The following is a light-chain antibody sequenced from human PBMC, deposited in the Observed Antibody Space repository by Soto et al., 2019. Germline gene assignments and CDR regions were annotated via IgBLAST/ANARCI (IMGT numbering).Light chain of an antibody. CDR2: DVS. V-gene: IGLV2-14*01. J-gene: IGLJ1*01. Sequence: QSVLTQPASVSGSPGQSITISCTGTSSDVGGYNYVSWYQQHPGKAPKLIIYDVSNRPSGVSNRFSGSKSGNTASLTISGPQAEDEADYYCSSYTSSSTPYVFGTGTKVTVL. CDR3: SSYTSSSTPYV. CDR1: SSDVGGYNY.